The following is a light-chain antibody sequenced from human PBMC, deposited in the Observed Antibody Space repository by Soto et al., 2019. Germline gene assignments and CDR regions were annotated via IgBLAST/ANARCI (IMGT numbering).Light chain of an antibody. CDR3: QQYGTSPIT. CDR1: QRVTSNS. V-gene: IGKV3-20*01. CDR2: GAS. J-gene: IGKJ5*01. Sequence: EIVLTQSPGTLSLSPGERATLSCRASQRVTSNSLAWFQQIPGQAPRLLIYGASNRATGIPDRFSGSGSGTDFTLTISSLEPEDFAVYYCQQYGTSPITFGQGTRLEI.